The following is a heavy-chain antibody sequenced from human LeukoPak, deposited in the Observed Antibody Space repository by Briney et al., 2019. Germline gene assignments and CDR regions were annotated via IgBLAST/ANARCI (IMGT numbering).Heavy chain of an antibody. D-gene: IGHD2-15*01. CDR2: IIPIFGTA. CDR3: ARAVVVAATTLGY. J-gene: IGHJ4*02. CDR1: GGTFSSYA. V-gene: IGHV1-69*01. Sequence: SVKVSCTASGGTFSSYAISWVRQAPGQGLEWMGGIIPIFGTANYAQKFQGRVTITADESTSTAYMELSSLRSEDTAVYYCARAVVVAATTLGYWGQGTLVTVSS.